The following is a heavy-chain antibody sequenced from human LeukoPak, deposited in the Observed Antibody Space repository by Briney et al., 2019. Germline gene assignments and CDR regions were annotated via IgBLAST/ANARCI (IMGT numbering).Heavy chain of an antibody. CDR2: IYSGGST. CDR3: GREDILPGFDY. D-gene: IGHD3-9*01. Sequence: GGSLRLSCAASGFTVSSNYMSWVRQAPGKGLEWVSVIYSGGSTYYADSVKGRFTISRDNSKNTLYLQMNSLRAEDTAVYYCGREDILPGFDYWGQGTLVTVSS. CDR1: GFTVSSNY. V-gene: IGHV3-53*01. J-gene: IGHJ4*02.